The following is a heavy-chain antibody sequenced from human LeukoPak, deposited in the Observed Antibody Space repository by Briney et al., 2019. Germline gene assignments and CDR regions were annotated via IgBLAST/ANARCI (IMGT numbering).Heavy chain of an antibody. CDR1: GYTFTSYG. D-gene: IGHD3-10*01. V-gene: IGHV1-18*01. J-gene: IGHJ4*02. CDR3: VWGKGSGSYYPTQGYFDY. Sequence: ASVKVSCKASGYTFTSYGISWVRQAPGQGLEWMGWISAYNGNTNYAQKLQGRVTVTTDTSTSTAYMELRSLRSDDTAVYYCVWGKGSGSYYPTQGYFDYWGQGTLVTVSS. CDR2: ISAYNGNT.